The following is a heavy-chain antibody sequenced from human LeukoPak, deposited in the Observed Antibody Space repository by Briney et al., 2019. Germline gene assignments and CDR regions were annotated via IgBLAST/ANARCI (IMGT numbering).Heavy chain of an antibody. CDR2: IKQDGSEK. V-gene: IGHV3-7*03. Sequence: GGSLRLSCAASGFTLRDHWMSWVRQAPGKGREWVADIKQDGSEKYYLDSVKGRFTISRDNSKNTLYLQMNSLRAEDAAVYYCAKDAATTPAFGYWGQGTLVTVSS. J-gene: IGHJ4*02. CDR1: GFTLRDHW. D-gene: IGHD2-15*01. CDR3: AKDAATTPAFGY.